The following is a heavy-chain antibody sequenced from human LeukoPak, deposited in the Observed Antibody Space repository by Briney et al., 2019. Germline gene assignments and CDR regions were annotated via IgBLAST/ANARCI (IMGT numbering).Heavy chain of an antibody. CDR3: ARSMITFGGVIVPFDY. V-gene: IGHV3-74*01. J-gene: IGHJ4*02. Sequence: PGGSLRLSCAASGFAFSGSWMHWVRQAPGKGLVSVSRINGDGSSTTYADSVKGRFTISRDNAKNSLYLQMNSLRAEDTAVYYCARSMITFGGVIVPFDYWGQGTLVTVSS. CDR1: GFAFSGSW. D-gene: IGHD3-16*02. CDR2: INGDGSST.